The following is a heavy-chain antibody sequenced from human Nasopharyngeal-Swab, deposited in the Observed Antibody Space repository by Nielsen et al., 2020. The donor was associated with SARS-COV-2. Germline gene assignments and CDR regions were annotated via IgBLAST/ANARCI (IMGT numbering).Heavy chain of an antibody. CDR2: VSSTSSYI. D-gene: IGHD6-13*01. J-gene: IGHJ2*01. V-gene: IGHV3-21*06. Sequence: GESLKISCAASGFTVTYNYMSWVRQAPGKGLEWVSSVSSTSSYIYYADSVKGRFTISRDNAKNSLYLLLNSLRAEDTAVYYCARDPLSSWQAIGNWYFDLWGRGTLVTVSS. CDR3: ARDPLSSWQAIGNWYFDL. CDR1: GFTVTYNY.